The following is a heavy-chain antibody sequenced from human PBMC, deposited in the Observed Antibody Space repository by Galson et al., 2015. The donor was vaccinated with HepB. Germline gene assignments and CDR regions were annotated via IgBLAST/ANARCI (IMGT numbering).Heavy chain of an antibody. CDR3: ARHPTYYYGPGSFYPSAWFDP. CDR1: GGSISSSIYY. CDR2: TYYSGST. V-gene: IGHV4-61*05. J-gene: IGHJ5*02. D-gene: IGHD3-10*01. Sequence: SETLSLTCTVSGGSISSSIYYWAWIRQPPGKGLEWIGYTYYSGSTNYNPALESRVTISADTSKNQFSLSLSSVTAADTAVYYCARHPTYYYGPGSFYPSAWFDPWGQGHLVTVSS.